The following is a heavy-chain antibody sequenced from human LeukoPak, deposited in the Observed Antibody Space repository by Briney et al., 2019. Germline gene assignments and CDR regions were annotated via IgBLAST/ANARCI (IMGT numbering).Heavy chain of an antibody. CDR1: GFTFSSYA. Sequence: QPGRSLRLSCAAFGFTFSSYAMHWVRQAPGKGLEWVAVISYDGSNKYYADSVKGRFTISRDNSKNTLYLQMNSLRAEDTAVYYCATPILDYWGQGTLVTVSS. V-gene: IGHV3-30-3*01. CDR3: ATPILDY. J-gene: IGHJ4*02. CDR2: ISYDGSNK.